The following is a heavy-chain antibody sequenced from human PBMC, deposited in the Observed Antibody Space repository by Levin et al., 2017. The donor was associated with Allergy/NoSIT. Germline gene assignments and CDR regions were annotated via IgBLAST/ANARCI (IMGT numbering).Heavy chain of an antibody. CDR3: AHRRTYYDILTGYYNLGDAFDI. CDR2: IYWDDDK. D-gene: IGHD3-9*01. V-gene: IGHV2-5*02. Sequence: ESGPTLVKPTQTLTLTCTFSGFSLSTSGVGVGWIRQPPGTALEWLALIYWDDDKRYSPSLKSRLTITKDTSKNQVVLTMTNMDPVDTATYYCAHRRTYYDILTGYYNLGDAFDIWGQGTMVTVSS. CDR1: GFSLSTSGVG. J-gene: IGHJ3*02.